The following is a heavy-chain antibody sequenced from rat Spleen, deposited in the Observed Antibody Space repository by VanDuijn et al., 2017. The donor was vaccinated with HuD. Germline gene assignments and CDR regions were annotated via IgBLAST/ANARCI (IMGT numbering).Heavy chain of an antibody. V-gene: IGHV5-7*01. Sequence: EVQLVESGGGLVQPGRSLKLSCAASGFTFSDYNMAWVRQAPKKGLEWVATISYDGSSTYYRDSVKGRFTISRDDPKSTLYLQMDSLRSEDTATYYCARQDVMDAWGQGASVTVSS. CDR2: ISYDGSST. CDR3: ARQDVMDA. CDR1: GFTFSDYN. J-gene: IGHJ4*01.